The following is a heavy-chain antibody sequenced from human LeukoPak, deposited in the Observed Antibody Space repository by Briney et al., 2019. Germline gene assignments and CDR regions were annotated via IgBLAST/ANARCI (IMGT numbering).Heavy chain of an antibody. V-gene: IGHV3-23*01. CDR1: GFTLSSYT. D-gene: IGHD2-2*01. J-gene: IGHJ4*02. Sequence: GVLRLSCAASGFTLSSYTMSWVRQAPGKGLEWVSSISGAGVSTYYADSVKGRFTISRDNSQNTLYLQMNRLRVEDTAVYYCATRPPIVPAPYYFDYWGQGALVTVSS. CDR2: ISGAGVST. CDR3: ATRPPIVPAPYYFDY.